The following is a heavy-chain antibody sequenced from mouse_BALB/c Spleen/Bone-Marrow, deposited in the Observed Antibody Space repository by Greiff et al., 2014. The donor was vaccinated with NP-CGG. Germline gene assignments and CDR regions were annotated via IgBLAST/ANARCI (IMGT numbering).Heavy chain of an antibody. CDR1: GYTFTSYY. CDR3: ARERRSRAMDY. CDR2: IYPGNVNT. V-gene: IGHV1S56*01. J-gene: IGHJ4*01. Sequence: LEESGPELVKPGASVRISCKASGYTFTSYYIHWVKQRPGQGLEWIGWIYPGNVNTKYNEKFKGKATPTADKSSSTAYMQLSSLTSEDSAVYFCARERRSRAMDYWGQGTSVTVSS.